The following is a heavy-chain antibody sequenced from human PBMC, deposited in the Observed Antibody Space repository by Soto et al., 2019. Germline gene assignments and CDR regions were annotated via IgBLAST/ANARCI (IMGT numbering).Heavy chain of an antibody. CDR2: IYYTGST. CDR3: AREYANSPEAFDF. CDR1: GGSVNRDSHN. Sequence: PSETLSLTCTVSGGSVNRDSHNWSLIRQPPGKGLEWIGYIYYTGSTNYNPSLKSRVTISLDTSRNQFSLKLSSVTAADTAVFYCAREYANSPEAFDFWGQGALVTVSS. V-gene: IGHV4-61*01. D-gene: IGHD2-2*01. J-gene: IGHJ4*02.